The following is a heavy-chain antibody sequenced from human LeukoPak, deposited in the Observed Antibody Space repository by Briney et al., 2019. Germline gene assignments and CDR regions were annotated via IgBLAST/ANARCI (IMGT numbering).Heavy chain of an antibody. V-gene: IGHV4-59*01. CDR2: IYYSGST. CDR1: GGSISSYY. D-gene: IGHD3-22*01. CDR3: ARESHVYYYDSSGPFDY. Sequence: SETLSLTCTVSGGSISSYYWSWIRQPPGKGLEWIGYIYYSGSTNYNPSLKSQVTISVDTSKNQFSLKLSSVTAADTAVYYCARESHVYYYDSSGPFDYWGQGTLVTVSS. J-gene: IGHJ4*02.